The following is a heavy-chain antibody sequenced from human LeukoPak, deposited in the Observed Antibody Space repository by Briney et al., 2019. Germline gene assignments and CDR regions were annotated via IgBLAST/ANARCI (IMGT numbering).Heavy chain of an antibody. D-gene: IGHD6-6*01. CDR1: GFTFSSYW. Sequence: QPGGSLRLSCAASGFTFSSYWMSWVRQAPGKGLEWVANIKQDGSEKYYVDSVKGRFTISRDNAKNSLYLQMNSLRAEDTAVYYCARGIIAARRNEYYYYYYMDVWGKGTTVTVSS. CDR3: ARGIIAARRNEYYYYYYMDV. V-gene: IGHV3-7*01. J-gene: IGHJ6*03. CDR2: IKQDGSEK.